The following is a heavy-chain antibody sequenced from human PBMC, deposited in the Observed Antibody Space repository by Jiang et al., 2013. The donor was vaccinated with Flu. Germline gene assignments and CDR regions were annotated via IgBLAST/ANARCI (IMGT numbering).Heavy chain of an antibody. CDR1: GFNFSHYG. D-gene: IGHD3-3*01. CDR2: ISHDGGRK. V-gene: IGHV3-30*03. Sequence: VQLLESGGGVVQPGGSLRLSCAASGFNFSHYGIHWVRQAPGKGLEWVSLISHDGGRKYYTESVKGRFTISRDISNNTLDLQMSSLRPEDTAVYYCARGGKGAFLGPYDIWGQGTQVTVSS. CDR3: ARGGKGAFLGPYDI. J-gene: IGHJ3*02.